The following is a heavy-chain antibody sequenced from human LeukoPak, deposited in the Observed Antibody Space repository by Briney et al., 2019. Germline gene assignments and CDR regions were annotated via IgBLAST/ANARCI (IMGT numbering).Heavy chain of an antibody. CDR2: ISYDGNNA. CDR3: AKVTSHQDYYFDY. V-gene: IGHV3-30*18. CDR1: GFTFSNYG. J-gene: IGHJ4*02. Sequence: GGSLRLSCAASGFTFSNYGMHWVRQAPGKGLEWVAVISYDGNNAYYADSVKGRFTISRDNSKNTLYLQMNSLRAEDTAVYYCAKVTSHQDYYFDYWGQGTLVTVSS. D-gene: IGHD2/OR15-2a*01.